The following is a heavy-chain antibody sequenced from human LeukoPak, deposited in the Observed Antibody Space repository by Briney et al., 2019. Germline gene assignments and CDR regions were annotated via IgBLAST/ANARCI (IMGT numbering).Heavy chain of an antibody. D-gene: IGHD4-17*01. J-gene: IGHJ4*02. CDR1: GGSISGYY. V-gene: IGHV4-59*01. CDR2: IYYSGST. Sequence: SETLSLTCTVSGGSISGYYWSWIRQPPGKGLEWIGYIYYSGSTNYNPSLKSRVTISVDTSKNQFSLKLSSVTAADTAVYYCARGWADYGDYFDYWGQGTLVTVSS. CDR3: ARGWADYGDYFDY.